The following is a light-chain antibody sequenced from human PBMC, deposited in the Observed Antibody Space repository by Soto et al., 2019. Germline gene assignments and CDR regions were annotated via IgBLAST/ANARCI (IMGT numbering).Light chain of an antibody. V-gene: IGKV1-33*01. CDR3: QQYDDLLS. CDR1: QDIAKY. Sequence: DIQMTQSPSCLSASVGVRVTITCQASQDIAKYLNWYQQKPGNAPKLLIYDASELHAGVPSRFSGSGSGTDFTFTISSVKPEDFTTYYCQQYDDLLSIGGGTKVEIK. CDR2: DAS. J-gene: IGKJ4*01.